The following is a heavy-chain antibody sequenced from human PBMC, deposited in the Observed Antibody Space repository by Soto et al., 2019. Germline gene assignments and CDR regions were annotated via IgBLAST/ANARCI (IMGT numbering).Heavy chain of an antibody. D-gene: IGHD2-2*01. CDR2: IYYSGST. CDR3: AGDFSYQSSYYYGMDV. CDR1: GGSVSSGSYY. Sequence: PSETLSLTCTVSGGSVSSGSYYWSWIRQPPGEGLEWIGYIYYSGSTTHNPSLQSRVIISVDTSKNQFSLKLSSVTAADTAVYYCAGDFSYQSSYYYGMDVWGQGTTVTVSS. J-gene: IGHJ6*02. V-gene: IGHV4-61*01.